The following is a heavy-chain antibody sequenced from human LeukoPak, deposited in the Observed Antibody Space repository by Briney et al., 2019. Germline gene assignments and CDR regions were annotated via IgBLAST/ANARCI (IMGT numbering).Heavy chain of an antibody. CDR2: ISYSGSI. D-gene: IGHD4-17*01. CDR1: GGSISSYY. J-gene: IGHJ4*02. V-gene: IGHV4-59*01. CDR3: ARMIYGDYFNF. Sequence: SETLSLTCSVSGGSISSYYWSWIRQPPEKGLEWIGYISYSGSITYNPSLKSRVTISLDVSKNQFSLKLSSVTAADTAVYYCARMIYGDYFNFWGQGTLVTVSS.